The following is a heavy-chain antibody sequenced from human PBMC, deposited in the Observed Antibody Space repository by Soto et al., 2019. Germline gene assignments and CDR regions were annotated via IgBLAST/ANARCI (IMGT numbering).Heavy chain of an antibody. CDR2: ITASSATI. V-gene: IGHV3-48*01. J-gene: IGHJ4*02. Sequence: GGSLRLSCAASGFTFSSSNMNWVRQAPGKGLEWISYITASSATIYYADSVEGRFTISRDNAKNSLYLQMNSLRAEDTAVYYCARLTTLIPGYWGQGTLVTVSS. CDR1: GFTFSSSN. D-gene: IGHD4-17*01. CDR3: ARLTTLIPGY.